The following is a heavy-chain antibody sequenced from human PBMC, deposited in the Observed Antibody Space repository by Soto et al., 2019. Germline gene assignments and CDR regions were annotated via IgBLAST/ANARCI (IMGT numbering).Heavy chain of an antibody. CDR2: INHSGTT. D-gene: IGHD3-10*01. CDR1: GGSFSGYY. CDR3: ARLGRYYQSLDS. V-gene: IGHV4-34*01. Sequence: SETLSLTCAVYGGSFSGYYWNWIRQPPGKGLEWIGEINHSGTTSYNPSLKSRVTISLETSKSQFSLRLTSVTAADTAVYYCARLGRYYQSLDSWGPGTLVTVSS. J-gene: IGHJ5*01.